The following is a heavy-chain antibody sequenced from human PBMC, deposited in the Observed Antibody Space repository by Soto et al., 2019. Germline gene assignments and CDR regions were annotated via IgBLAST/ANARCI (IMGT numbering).Heavy chain of an antibody. J-gene: IGHJ3*02. V-gene: IGHV3-72*01. Sequence: PGGSLRLSCAASGFTFSSYSMNWVRQAPGKGLEWVGRSRNKAKKYTTEYAASVKGRFTVSRDDSKNLLYLQMNSLETEDTALYYCTRISAAVSNAFDIWGRGTTVTVSS. CDR2: SRNKAKKYTT. D-gene: IGHD6-13*01. CDR3: TRISAAVSNAFDI. CDR1: GFTFSSYS.